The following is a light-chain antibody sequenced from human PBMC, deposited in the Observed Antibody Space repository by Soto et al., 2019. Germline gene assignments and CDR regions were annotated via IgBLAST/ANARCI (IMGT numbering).Light chain of an antibody. V-gene: IGLV1-44*01. J-gene: IGLJ1*01. CDR1: SSNIGSHT. CDR3: AAWDDSLNGYV. Sequence: QSVLTQPPSASGTPGQRVTISCSGGSSNIGSHTVSWYQQLPAAAPTLLIYTNDQRPSGVPDRFSGSKSGTSASLAISGLQSADEADYYCAAWDDSLNGYVFGTGTKVTV. CDR2: TND.